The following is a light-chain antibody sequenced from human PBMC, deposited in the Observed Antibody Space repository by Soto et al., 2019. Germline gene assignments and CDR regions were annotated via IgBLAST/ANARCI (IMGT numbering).Light chain of an antibody. CDR2: DVT. V-gene: IGLV2-14*01. Sequence: QSALTQPASVSGSPGQSIAISCTGSSSDIGAYNYVSWYQHHPGKAPKLIIYDVTSRPSGVSSRFSGAKSGNAASLIISGLQPEDEADYYCSSYSTTSTPHVLFGGGTKVTVL. CDR1: SSDIGAYNY. J-gene: IGLJ2*01. CDR3: SSYSTTSTPHVL.